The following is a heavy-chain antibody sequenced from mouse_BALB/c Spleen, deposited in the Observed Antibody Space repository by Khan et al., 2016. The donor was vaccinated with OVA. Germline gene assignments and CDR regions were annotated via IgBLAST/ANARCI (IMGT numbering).Heavy chain of an antibody. D-gene: IGHD3-3*01. V-gene: IGHV2-9*02. J-gene: IGHJ2*01. CDR1: GYSLTRYG. CDR2: IWAGGRT. CDR3: ARSKYLARY. Sequence: QVQLKESGPGLVAPSQSLSITCTGYGYSLTRYGVHWVRQPPGKGLEWLGLIWAGGRTNYNWGLMSRRSINRDTSKSLVFLIMNSLQTDDTALYYCARSKYLARYWGQGTTLTVSS.